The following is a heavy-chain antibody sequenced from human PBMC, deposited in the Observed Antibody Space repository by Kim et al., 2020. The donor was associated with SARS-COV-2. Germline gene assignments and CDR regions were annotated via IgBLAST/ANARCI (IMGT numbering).Heavy chain of an antibody. Sequence: SIIYAQKFQGRVTMTRDTSTSTVYMELSSLRSEDTAVYYCARGGSHGMDVWGQGTTVTVSS. J-gene: IGHJ6*02. V-gene: IGHV1-46*01. CDR3: ARGGSHGMDV. CDR2: SI. D-gene: IGHD3-16*01.